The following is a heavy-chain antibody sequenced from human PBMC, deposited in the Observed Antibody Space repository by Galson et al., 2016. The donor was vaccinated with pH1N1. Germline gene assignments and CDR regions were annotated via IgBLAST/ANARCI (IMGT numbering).Heavy chain of an antibody. D-gene: IGHD1-1*01. Sequence: SETLSLTCTVSGTSITSVAHFWGWIRQSPGRGLEWIASIYSSGNSFSNPSLRSRVTISADTYNNQFSLSLTSVTAADTAVYYCMRRTTLTRTIYYHYYNMDVWGQGTTVTVSS. CDR3: MRRTTLTRTIYYHYYNMDV. V-gene: IGHV4-39*01. J-gene: IGHJ6*02. CDR2: IYSSGNS. CDR1: GTSITSVAHF.